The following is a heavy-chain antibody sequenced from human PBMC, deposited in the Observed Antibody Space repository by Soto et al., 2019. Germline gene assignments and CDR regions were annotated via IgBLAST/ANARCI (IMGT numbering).Heavy chain of an antibody. D-gene: IGHD1-26*01. J-gene: IGHJ4*02. V-gene: IGHV1-69*04. CDR3: AREMGATNDY. CDR2: IVPFVGIT. Sequence: QVQXXXSXXXVKKPGSSVKVSCKASGGSFSNYALNWVRQAPGQGLEWMGRIVPFVGITKYAQKFQGRVTITADNSTSTAYMELSSLRSEDTAVYYCAREMGATNDYWGQGTLVTVSS. CDR1: GGSFSNYA.